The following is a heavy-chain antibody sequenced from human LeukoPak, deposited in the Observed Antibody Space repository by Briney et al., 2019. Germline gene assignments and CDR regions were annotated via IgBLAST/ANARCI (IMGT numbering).Heavy chain of an antibody. V-gene: IGHV3-64D*06. Sequence: GGSLRLSCSASGFTFSSYAMHWVRQAPGKGLEYVSAISSNGGSTHYADSVKGRFTISRDNSKNTLYLQMSSLRAEDTAVYYCVKDAVTMVRGYYFDYWGQGTLVTVSS. CDR2: ISSNGGST. CDR1: GFTFSSYA. D-gene: IGHD3-10*01. CDR3: VKDAVTMVRGYYFDY. J-gene: IGHJ4*02.